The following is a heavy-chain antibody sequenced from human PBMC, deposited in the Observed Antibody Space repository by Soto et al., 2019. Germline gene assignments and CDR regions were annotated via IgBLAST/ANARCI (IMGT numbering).Heavy chain of an antibody. J-gene: IGHJ5*02. D-gene: IGHD6-6*01. CDR2: TYYSGST. CDR3: ARERPDGARLDP. CDR1: GGAIRSDSYY. Sequence: TSETLSLTCTVSGGAIRSDSYYWGWIRQPPGKGLEWIGTTYYSGSTYYNPSLKSRVTISVDTSKNQFSLKLSSVTAADTAVYYCARERPDGARLDPWGQGTLVTVSS. V-gene: IGHV4-39*07.